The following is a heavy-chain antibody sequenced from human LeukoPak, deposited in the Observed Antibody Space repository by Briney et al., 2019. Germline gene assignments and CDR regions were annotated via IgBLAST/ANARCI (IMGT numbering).Heavy chain of an antibody. CDR2: IYTSGST. CDR1: GGSICSGSYY. J-gene: IGHJ4*02. Sequence: SETLSLTCTVSGGSICSGSYYWSWIRKPAGKGLEWIGRIYTSGSTNYNPSLKSRVTISVDTSKNQFSLKLSSVTAADTAVYYCARVIAVAGTGDYYFDYWGQGTLVTVSS. V-gene: IGHV4-61*02. CDR3: ARVIAVAGTGDYYFDY. D-gene: IGHD6-19*01.